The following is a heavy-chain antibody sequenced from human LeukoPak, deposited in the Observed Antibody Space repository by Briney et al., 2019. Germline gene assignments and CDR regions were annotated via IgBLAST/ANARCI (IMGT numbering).Heavy chain of an antibody. CDR3: AKKRQRPHTWSAP. V-gene: IGHV1-69*13. Sequence: SVKVSCKASGGTFSSYAISWVRQAPGQGLEWMGGIIPIFGTANYAQKFQGRVTITADESTSTAYMELSSLRSEDTAVYYCAKKRQRPHTWSAPGGKGPLAPVSS. CDR1: GGTFSSYA. J-gene: IGHJ5*02. CDR2: IIPIFGTA. D-gene: IGHD6-25*01.